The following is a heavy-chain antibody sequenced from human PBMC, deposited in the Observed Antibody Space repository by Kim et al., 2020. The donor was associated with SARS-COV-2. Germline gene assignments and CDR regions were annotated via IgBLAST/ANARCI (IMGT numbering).Heavy chain of an antibody. J-gene: IGHJ4*02. CDR2: INPSGGRT. CDR1: GYTFTSYY. V-gene: IGHV1-46*01. CDR3: ARACMITFGGVIVIREYYFDY. D-gene: IGHD3-16*02. Sequence: ASVKVSCKASGYTFTSYYMHWVRQAPGQGLEWMVIINPSGGRTSYAQKFQGRVTMTRDTSTSTVYMELSSLRSEDTAVYYCARACMITFGGVIVIREYYFDYWGQGTLVTVSS.